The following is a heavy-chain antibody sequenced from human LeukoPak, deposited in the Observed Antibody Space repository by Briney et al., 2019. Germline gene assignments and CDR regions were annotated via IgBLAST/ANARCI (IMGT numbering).Heavy chain of an antibody. Sequence: SVKVSCKASGGTFSSYAISWVRQAPGQGLEWMGRIIPIFGIANYAQKFQGRVTITADKSTSTAYMELSSLRSEDTAVYYCARDGYGDYQQDYYYYYGMDVWGQGTTVTVSS. CDR2: IIPIFGIA. V-gene: IGHV1-69*04. J-gene: IGHJ6*02. CDR1: GGTFSSYA. CDR3: ARDGYGDYQQDYYYYYGMDV. D-gene: IGHD4-17*01.